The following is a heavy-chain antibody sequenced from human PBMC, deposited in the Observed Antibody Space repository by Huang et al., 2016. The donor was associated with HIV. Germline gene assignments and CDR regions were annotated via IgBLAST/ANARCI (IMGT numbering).Heavy chain of an antibody. D-gene: IGHD2-15*01. J-gene: IGHJ3*02. Sequence: EEHLVESGGGLVQPGGSLRLSCEASGFKFSNYWMQWVLQVAGKGRLWVSRIKIDWRTTDYADSVKGRFTISRDNAKNTLYLQMSSLTAEDTAIYYCARAGGFEIWGQGTVVTVSS. CDR1: GFKFSNYW. CDR3: ARAGGFEI. V-gene: IGHV3-74*01. CDR2: IKIDWRTT.